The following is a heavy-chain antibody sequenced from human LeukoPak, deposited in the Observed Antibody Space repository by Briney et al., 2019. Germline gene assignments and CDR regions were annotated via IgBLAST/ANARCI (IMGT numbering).Heavy chain of an antibody. D-gene: IGHD3-16*01. CDR2: IIPIFGTA. CDR1: GGTFSSYA. J-gene: IGHJ6*02. CDR3: ARGFADPGYYYYGMDV. Sequence: SVKVSCKASGGTFSSYAISWVRQAPGQGLEWMGGIIPIFGTANYAQKFQGTVTITADESTSTAYMELSSLRSEDTAVYYCARGFADPGYYYYGMDVWGQGTTVTVSS. V-gene: IGHV1-69*01.